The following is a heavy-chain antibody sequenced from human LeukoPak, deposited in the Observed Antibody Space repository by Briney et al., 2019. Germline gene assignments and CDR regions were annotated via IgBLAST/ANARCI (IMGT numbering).Heavy chain of an antibody. D-gene: IGHD3-22*01. Sequence: PGGSLRLSCAASGFTFSSYWMSWVRQAPGKGLEWVANIKQDGSEKYYVDSVKGRFTISRDNAKNSLYLQMNSLRAEDTAVYYCASYYDSSEKRWAFDIWGQGTMVTVSS. J-gene: IGHJ3*02. CDR3: ASYYDSSEKRWAFDI. CDR2: IKQDGSEK. V-gene: IGHV3-7*03. CDR1: GFTFSSYW.